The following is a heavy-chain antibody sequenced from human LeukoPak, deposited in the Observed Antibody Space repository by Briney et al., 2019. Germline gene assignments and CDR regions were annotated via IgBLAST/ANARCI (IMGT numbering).Heavy chain of an antibody. CDR2: INTDASNT. CDR1: GFTFSRFW. Sequence: GGSLRLSCAASGFTFSRFWMHWVRQAPGKGLVWVSRINTDASNTIYADSVKGRFTISRGNAKNTLYLQMNSLRAEDTAVYYCARDQSIAGPTTADYWGQGALVTVSS. CDR3: ARDQSIAGPTTADY. J-gene: IGHJ4*02. D-gene: IGHD1-26*01. V-gene: IGHV3-74*01.